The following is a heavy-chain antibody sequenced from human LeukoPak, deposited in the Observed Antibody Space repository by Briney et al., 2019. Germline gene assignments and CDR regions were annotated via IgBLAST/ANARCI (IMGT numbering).Heavy chain of an antibody. CDR1: GGSISSGDYY. CDR2: IYYSGST. Sequence: SETLSLTCTVSGGSISSGDYYWSWIRQPPGKGLEWIGYIYYSGSTYYNPSLKSRVTISVDTSKNQFSLKLSSVTAADTAVYYCARGAVGPDFYDSSGYYIDYWGQGTLVTVSS. V-gene: IGHV4-30-4*01. J-gene: IGHJ4*02. D-gene: IGHD3-22*01. CDR3: ARGAVGPDFYDSSGYYIDY.